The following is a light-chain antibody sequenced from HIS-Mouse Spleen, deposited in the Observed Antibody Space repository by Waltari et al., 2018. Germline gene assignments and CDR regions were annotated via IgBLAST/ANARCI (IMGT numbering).Light chain of an antibody. CDR1: SSNIGSNY. Sequence: QSVLTQPPSASGNPGQRVTISCSGSSSNIGSNYVYWYQQLPGTAPKLLIYGNNHRPSGGPDRLSGSKSGTSAYLAISGLRSEDEADYYCAAWDDSLSAWVFGGGTKLTVL. CDR3: AAWDDSLSAWV. V-gene: IGLV1-47*01. CDR2: GNN. J-gene: IGLJ3*02.